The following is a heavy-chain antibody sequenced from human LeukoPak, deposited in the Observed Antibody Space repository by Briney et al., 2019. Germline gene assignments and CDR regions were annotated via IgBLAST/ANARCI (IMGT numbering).Heavy chain of an antibody. D-gene: IGHD6-13*01. CDR3: ARDLGPTSSWYFHWFDP. CDR2: INSDGSST. V-gene: IGHV3-74*01. Sequence: GGSLRLSCAASGFSFSNYWMHCVRQAPRKGLVWVSRINSDGSSTTYADSVKGRFTISRDNAKNSLYLQMNSLRAEDTAVYYCARDLGPTSSWYFHWFDPWGQGTLVTVSS. CDR1: GFSFSNYW. J-gene: IGHJ5*02.